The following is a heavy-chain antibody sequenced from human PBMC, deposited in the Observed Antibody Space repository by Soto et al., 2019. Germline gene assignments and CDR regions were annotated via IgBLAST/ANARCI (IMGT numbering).Heavy chain of an antibody. J-gene: IGHJ4*02. CDR1: GGSINSSGYY. V-gene: IGHV4-39*01. Sequence: SETLSLTCTVSGGSINSSGYYWGWIRQPPGKGLEWIGSMFYGVSTYYNPSLKSRVTVSVDTSKSQFSLNLRSVTAADTAVYYCARLPSRHLVDYWGQGTLVTVSS. D-gene: IGHD3-3*02. CDR2: MFYGVST. CDR3: ARLPSRHLVDY.